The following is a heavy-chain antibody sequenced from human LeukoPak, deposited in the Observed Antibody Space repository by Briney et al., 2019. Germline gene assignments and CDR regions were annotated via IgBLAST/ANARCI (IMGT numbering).Heavy chain of an antibody. D-gene: IGHD3-16*01. CDR1: GGSISASSYY. V-gene: IGHV4-39*01. CDR2: IYYSGTT. J-gene: IGHJ4*02. Sequence: PSETLSLTCTVSGGSISASSYYWGWIRQPPGKGLEWIATIYYSGTTYYNPSLKSRVTISVDTSRNQFSLNLSSVTAADTAVYYCARGGRGSGGDFDYWGQETLVTVSS. CDR3: ARGGRGSGGDFDY.